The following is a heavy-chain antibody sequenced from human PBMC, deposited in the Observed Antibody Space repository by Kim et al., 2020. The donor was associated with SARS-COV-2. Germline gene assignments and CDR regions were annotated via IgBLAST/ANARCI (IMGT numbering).Heavy chain of an antibody. J-gene: IGHJ4*02. CDR2: ISAYSGKT. Sequence: ASVKVSCKTSGYNFESYGFYWVRQAPGQGLQWMGWISAYSGKTKFAQNFQDRLTMTTDTSTRTVSMELMTLTYEDTAVYYCARDVGDYWGQGTLVTVSS. V-gene: IGHV1-18*01. CDR1: GYNFESYG. CDR3: ARDVGDY.